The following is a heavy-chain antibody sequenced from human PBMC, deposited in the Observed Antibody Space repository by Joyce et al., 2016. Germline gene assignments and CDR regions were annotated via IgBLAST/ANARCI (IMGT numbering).Heavy chain of an antibody. CDR3: ASGVAGYCSDSTCPRPLDV. Sequence: QVRLVQSGAEVKMPGSWVKVSCTASGGSFSAQTFNWVRQAPGQGLEWMGGIIPIYGTPHYAQKFHGKVAITADSSANTFFLELRSLTLDDTATYFCASGVAGYCSDSTCPRPLDVWGPGTRVLVSP. J-gene: IGHJ3*01. CDR2: IIPIYGTP. D-gene: IGHD2-15*01. CDR1: GGSFSAQT. V-gene: IGHV1-69*12.